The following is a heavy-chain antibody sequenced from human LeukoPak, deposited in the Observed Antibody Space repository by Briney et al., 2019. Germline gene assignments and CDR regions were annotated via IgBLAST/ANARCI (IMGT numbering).Heavy chain of an antibody. CDR2: ISSRSSYI. V-gene: IGHV3-21*01. J-gene: IGHJ4*02. CDR1: ELTFSSHG. Sequence: GGSLRLSCAASELTFSSHGINWVRQAPGKGLEWVSYISSRSSYIYYADSVRGRFTISRDNAKNSLYLQMNSLRAEDTAVYYCARVHSTVTSPFDSWGQGTLVTVSS. D-gene: IGHD4-17*01. CDR3: ARVHSTVTSPFDS.